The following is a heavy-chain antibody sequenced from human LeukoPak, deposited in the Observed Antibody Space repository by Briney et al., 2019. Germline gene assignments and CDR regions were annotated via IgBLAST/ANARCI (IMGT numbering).Heavy chain of an antibody. CDR2: ISAYNGNT. CDR1: GGTFSSYA. D-gene: IGHD3-3*01. CDR3: ARVGTIFGVVTTRWYYYYMDV. Sequence: ASVKVSCKASGGTFSSYAISWVRQAPGQGLEWMGWISAYNGNTNYAQKLQGRVTMTTDTSTSTAYMELRSLRSDDTAVYYCARVGTIFGVVTTRWYYYYMDVWGKGTTVTVSS. V-gene: IGHV1-18*01. J-gene: IGHJ6*03.